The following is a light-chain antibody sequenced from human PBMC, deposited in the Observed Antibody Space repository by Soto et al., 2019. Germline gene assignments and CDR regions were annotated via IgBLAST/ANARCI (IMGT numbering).Light chain of an antibody. J-gene: IGKJ2*01. CDR3: QQYGTSPPKYT. V-gene: IGKV3-20*01. CDR2: GPS. CDR1: QSVSSTP. Sequence: EVVLTQSPGTLSLSPGERATLSCRASQSVSSTPLAWYQQKPGQAPRHLIYGPSDRATDIPDRFSGSGSGTDFTLTISRLEPEDFAVYYCQQYGTSPPKYTFGQGTKLEIK.